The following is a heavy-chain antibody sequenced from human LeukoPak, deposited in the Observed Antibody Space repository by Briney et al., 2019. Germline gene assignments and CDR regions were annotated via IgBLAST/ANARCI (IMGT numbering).Heavy chain of an antibody. V-gene: IGHV1-2*02. CDR1: GYTFINFF. J-gene: IGHJ4*02. D-gene: IGHD6-19*01. CDR2: INPNSGGT. Sequence: ASVKVSCKASGYTFINFFMHWVRQAPGQGLEWMGWINPNSGGTNLAQKFQGRVTMTRDTSISTAYMELSSLRSGDTAVYFCARGTEGGSGWDLTYWGQGTLVTVSS. CDR3: ARGTEGGSGWDLTY.